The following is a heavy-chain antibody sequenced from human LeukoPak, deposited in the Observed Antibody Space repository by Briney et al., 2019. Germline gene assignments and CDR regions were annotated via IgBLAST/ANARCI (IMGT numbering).Heavy chain of an antibody. V-gene: IGHV1-2*02. CDR1: GYTFTGYY. CDR3: ARNYGDYVGAFDI. D-gene: IGHD4-17*01. Sequence: ASVKVSCKASGYTFTGYYMHWVRQAPGQGLEWMGWINPNSGGTNYAQKFQGRVTMTRDTSISTAYMELSRLRSDDTAVYCCARNYGDYVGAFDIWGQGTMVTVSS. J-gene: IGHJ3*02. CDR2: INPNSGGT.